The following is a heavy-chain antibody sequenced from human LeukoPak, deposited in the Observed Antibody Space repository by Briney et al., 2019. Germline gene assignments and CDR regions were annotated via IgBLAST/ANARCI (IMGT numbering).Heavy chain of an antibody. D-gene: IGHD6-25*01. Sequence: SETLSLTCTVSGGSMSSYYWSWIRQPPGKGLERIGTIYYSGSTYYNPSLESRVTISVDTSKNQFSLKLGSVTAADTAVYYCARRRSTGSWYFDYWGQGTLVTVSS. J-gene: IGHJ4*02. CDR1: GGSMSSYY. CDR2: IYYSGST. V-gene: IGHV4-39*01. CDR3: ARRRSTGSWYFDY.